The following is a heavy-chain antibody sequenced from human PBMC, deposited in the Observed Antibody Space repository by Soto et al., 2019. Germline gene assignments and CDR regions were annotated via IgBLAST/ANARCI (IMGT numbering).Heavy chain of an antibody. V-gene: IGHV3-23*01. CDR2: ISGSGGST. CDR1: GFTFSSYA. D-gene: IGHD3-3*01. Sequence: GGSLRLSCAASGFTFSSYAMSWVRQAPGKGLEWVSAISGSGGSTYYADSVKGRFTISRDNSKNTLYLQMNSLRAEDTAVYYCAKGEDDDFWSGYYEQLYWGQGTLVTVSS. CDR3: AKGEDDDFWSGYYEQLY. J-gene: IGHJ4*02.